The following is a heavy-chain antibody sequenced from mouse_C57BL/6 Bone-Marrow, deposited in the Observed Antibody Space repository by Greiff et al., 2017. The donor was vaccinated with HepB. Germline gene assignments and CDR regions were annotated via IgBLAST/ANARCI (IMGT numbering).Heavy chain of an antibody. CDR2: IRLKSDNYAT. J-gene: IGHJ1*03. CDR1: GFTFSNYW. CDR3: TGPLPHWYFDV. V-gene: IGHV6-3*01. Sequence: DVMLVESGGGLVQPGGSMKLSCVASGFTFSNYWMNWVRQSPEKGLEWVAQIRLKSDNYATHYAESVKGRFTISRDESKSSVYLQMNNLRAEDAGIYYCTGPLPHWYFDVWGTGTTVTVSS. D-gene: IGHD2-12*01.